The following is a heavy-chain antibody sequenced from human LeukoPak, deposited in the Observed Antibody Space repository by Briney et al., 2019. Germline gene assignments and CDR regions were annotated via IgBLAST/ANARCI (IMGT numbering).Heavy chain of an antibody. J-gene: IGHJ4*02. CDR2: IYYSGST. Sequence: PSETLSLTCTVSGGSISSYYWSWIRQPPGKGLEWIGYIYYSGSTNYNPSLKSRVTISVDTSKNQFSLKLSSVTAADTAVYYCARLLLNSAFDYWGQGTLVTVSS. D-gene: IGHD3-10*01. CDR3: ARLLLNSAFDY. V-gene: IGHV4-59*08. CDR1: GGSISSYY.